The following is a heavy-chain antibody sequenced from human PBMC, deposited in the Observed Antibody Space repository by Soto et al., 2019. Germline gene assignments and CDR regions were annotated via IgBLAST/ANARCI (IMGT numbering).Heavy chain of an antibody. D-gene: IGHD3-10*01. V-gene: IGHV1-8*01. CDR3: ARGRASGSYYLLDY. CDR1: GDTFTTYD. Sequence: ASVKVSCKASGDTFTTYDINWVRQATGHGLEWMGWINPNSGNIGYAQRFQGRVTMTRDTAIRTAYMEVSSLRSDDTGVYYCARGRASGSYYLLDYWGQGTSVTVSS. CDR2: INPNSGNI. J-gene: IGHJ4*02.